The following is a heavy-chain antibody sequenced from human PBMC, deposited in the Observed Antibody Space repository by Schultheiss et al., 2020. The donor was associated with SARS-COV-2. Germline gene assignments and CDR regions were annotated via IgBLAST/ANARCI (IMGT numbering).Heavy chain of an antibody. CDR2: ISSSSSTI. Sequence: GGSLRLSCAASGFTFSSYSMNWVRQAPGKGLEWVSYISSSSSTIYYADSVKGRFTISRDNAKNSLYLQMNSLRAEDTAVYYCARTGGYDFWSGPLVDWGQGTLVTVSS. V-gene: IGHV3-48*01. D-gene: IGHD3-3*01. CDR1: GFTFSSYS. J-gene: IGHJ4*02. CDR3: ARTGGYDFWSGPLVD.